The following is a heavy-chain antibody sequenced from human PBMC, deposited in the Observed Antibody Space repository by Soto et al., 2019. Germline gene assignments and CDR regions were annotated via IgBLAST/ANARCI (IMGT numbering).Heavy chain of an antibody. CDR1: GFTFSSYG. D-gene: IGHD3-22*01. Sequence: TGGSLRLSCAASGFTFSSYGMHWVRQAPGKGLEWVAVISYDGSNKYYADSVKGRFTISRDNSKNTLYLQMNSLRAEDTAVYYCAKTYYYDSSGYSAFDYWGQGTLVTVSS. V-gene: IGHV3-30*18. J-gene: IGHJ4*02. CDR3: AKTYYYDSSGYSAFDY. CDR2: ISYDGSNK.